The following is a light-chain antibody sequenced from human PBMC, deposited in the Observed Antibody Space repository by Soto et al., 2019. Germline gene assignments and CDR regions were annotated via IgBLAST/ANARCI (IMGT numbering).Light chain of an antibody. CDR2: DVS. CDR3: SSYTSSRTYI. V-gene: IGLV2-14*03. CDR1: SRHVGGYNY. J-gene: IGLJ1*01. Sequence: QPALSPPASVSGSPGQSIPIACTGTSRHVGGYNYVSWYQQHPGKAPTLIFYDVSNRPSGFSNRFSGSKSGNTASLTISGLQAEDEADYYCSSYTSSRTYIFGTGTKVTVL.